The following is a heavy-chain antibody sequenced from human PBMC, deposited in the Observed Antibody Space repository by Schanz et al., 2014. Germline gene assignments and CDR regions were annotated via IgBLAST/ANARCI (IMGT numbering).Heavy chain of an antibody. CDR2: INPSGGGT. J-gene: IGHJ4*02. Sequence: VQSVHSGTEVQKLGASVKVSCKASGYTFVSYSMHWVRQAPGQGLEWMGIINPSGGGTSYALRFQDRVTVTRDTSRSTVYMELRSLRSDDTAVYYGARGGYSSGWYDRDIAHFDYWGQGTLVTVSS. V-gene: IGHV1-46*01. D-gene: IGHD6-19*01. CDR1: GYTFVSYS. CDR3: ARGGYSSGWYDRDIAHFDY.